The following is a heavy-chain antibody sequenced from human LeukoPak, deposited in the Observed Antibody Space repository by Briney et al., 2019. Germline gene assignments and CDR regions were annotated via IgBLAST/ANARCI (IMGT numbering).Heavy chain of an antibody. Sequence: GGSLRLSCAASGFTFSGYEVNWVRQAPGKGLEWVSYISTSGSTIYYADSVKGRFTISRDNAKNSLYLQMNSLRAEDTAVYYCVISAAGLIDYWGQGTLVTVSS. V-gene: IGHV3-48*03. CDR2: ISTSGSTI. CDR3: VISAAGLIDY. D-gene: IGHD6-13*01. CDR1: GFTFSGYE. J-gene: IGHJ4*02.